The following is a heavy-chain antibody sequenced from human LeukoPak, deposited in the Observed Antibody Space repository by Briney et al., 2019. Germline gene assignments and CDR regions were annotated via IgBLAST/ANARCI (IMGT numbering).Heavy chain of an antibody. CDR1: GGTFSSYA. CDR2: IIPIFGTA. CDR3: ARESIFGVVTTYNWFDP. J-gene: IGHJ5*02. V-gene: IGHV1-69*05. D-gene: IGHD3-3*01. Sequence: GASVKVSCKASGGTFSSYAISWVRQAPGQGLEWMGRIIPIFGTANYAQKFQGRVTITTDESTSTAYMELSSLRSEDTAVYYCARESIFGVVTTYNWFDPWGQGTLVTVSS.